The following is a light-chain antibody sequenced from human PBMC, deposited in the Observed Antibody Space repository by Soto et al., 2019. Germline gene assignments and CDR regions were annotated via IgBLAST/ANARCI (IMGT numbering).Light chain of an antibody. Sequence: EFVLTQSPATLSLSQGGRATLSCRARQSVSSYLAWYQQKPGQAPRLLIYDASNRATGTPARFSGSGSGTDFTLTISSLEPEDFAVYYCQQRSNWPPEITFGQGTRLEIK. CDR1: QSVSSY. J-gene: IGKJ5*01. CDR3: QQRSNWPPEIT. V-gene: IGKV3-11*01. CDR2: DAS.